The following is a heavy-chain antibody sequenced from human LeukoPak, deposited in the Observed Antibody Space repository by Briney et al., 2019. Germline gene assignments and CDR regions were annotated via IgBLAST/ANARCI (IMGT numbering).Heavy chain of an antibody. CDR3: YLGPSTSNWFDP. CDR1: GFTFSNFW. J-gene: IGHJ5*02. Sequence: PGGSLRLSCAASGFTFSNFWMHWVRQAPGKGLVWVSRINNDGSGTTYADSVKGRFTISRDNAKNTLYLQMNSLRAEDTAFYFCYLGPSTSNWFDPWGQGTLVTVSS. V-gene: IGHV3-74*01. D-gene: IGHD2/OR15-2a*01. CDR2: INNDGSGT.